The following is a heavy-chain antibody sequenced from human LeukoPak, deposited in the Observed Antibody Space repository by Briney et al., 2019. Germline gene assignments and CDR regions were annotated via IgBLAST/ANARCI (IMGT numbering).Heavy chain of an antibody. Sequence: SETLSLTCAVYGGSFSGYYWSWIRQPPGKGLEWIGEINHSGSTNYNPSLKSRVTISVDTSKNQFSLKLSSVTAADTAVYYCARGRPISHGIDYWGQGTLVTVSS. CDR1: GGSFSGYY. CDR3: ARGRPISHGIDY. D-gene: IGHD2-21*01. CDR2: INHSGST. V-gene: IGHV4-34*01. J-gene: IGHJ4*02.